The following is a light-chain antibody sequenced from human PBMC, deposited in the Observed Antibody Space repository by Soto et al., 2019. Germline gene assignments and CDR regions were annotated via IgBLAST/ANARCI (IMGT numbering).Light chain of an antibody. CDR1: QAIRTA. CDR2: AAS. J-gene: IGKJ1*01. V-gene: IGKV1-6*01. Sequence: AIQVTQAPSVVLGSGRDITNITCRASQAIRTALGWYQQKPGKVPKLLIYAASTLQSGVPSRFSGSGSGTDFTLTISSLQPEDFATYYCLLDFRYFWAFGQGTKVDIK. CDR3: LLDFRYFWA.